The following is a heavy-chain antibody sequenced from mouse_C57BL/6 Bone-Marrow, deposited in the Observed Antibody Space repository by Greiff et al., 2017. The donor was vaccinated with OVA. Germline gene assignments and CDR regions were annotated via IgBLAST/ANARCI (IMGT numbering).Heavy chain of an antibody. Sequence: EVKLMESGPGLVKPSQSLSLTCSVTGYSITSVYYWNWIRQFPGNKLEWMGYISYDGSNNYNPSLKNRISITRDTSKNQFFLKLNSVTTEDTATYYCAREYDYDEGAYAMDYWGQGTSVTVSS. V-gene: IGHV3-6*01. J-gene: IGHJ4*01. CDR3: AREYDYDEGAYAMDY. D-gene: IGHD2-4*01. CDR1: GYSITSVYY. CDR2: ISYDGSN.